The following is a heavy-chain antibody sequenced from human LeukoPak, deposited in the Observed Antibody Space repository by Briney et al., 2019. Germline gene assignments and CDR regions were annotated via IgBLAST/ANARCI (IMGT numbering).Heavy chain of an antibody. D-gene: IGHD3-22*01. J-gene: IGHJ3*02. CDR3: ARGNYDSSGYRDAFDI. V-gene: IGHV1-24*01. CDR2: FDPEDGET. Sequence: ASVKVSCKVSGYTLTELSMHWVRQAPGKGLEWMGGFDPEDGETIYAQKFQGRVTMTEDTSTDTAYMELSSLRSEDMAVYYCARGNYDSSGYRDAFDIWGQGTMVTVSS. CDR1: GYTLTELS.